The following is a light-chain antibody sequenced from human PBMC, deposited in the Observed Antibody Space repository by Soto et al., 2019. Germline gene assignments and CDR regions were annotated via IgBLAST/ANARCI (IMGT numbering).Light chain of an antibody. CDR3: FSYAGSITYV. CDR2: EGS. CDR1: SSDVGSYNL. V-gene: IGLV2-23*01. Sequence: ALTQPASVSGSPGQSITISCTGTSSDVGSYNLVSWYQQHPGKAPKVMIYEGSKRPSGVSNRFSGSKSGNTASLTISGLQAEDEADYYCFSYAGSITYVFGTGTKVTVL. J-gene: IGLJ1*01.